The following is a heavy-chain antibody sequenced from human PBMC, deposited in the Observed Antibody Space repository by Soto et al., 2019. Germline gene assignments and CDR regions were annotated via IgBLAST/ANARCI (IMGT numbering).Heavy chain of an antibody. CDR1: GFTFSSYG. CDR3: AKDNLLRPGDGMDV. CDR2: ISYDGSNK. D-gene: IGHD2-15*01. J-gene: IGHJ6*02. Sequence: HPGGSLRLSCAASGFTFSSYGMHWVRQAPGKGLEWVAVISYDGSNKYYADSVKGRFTISRDNSKNTLYLQMNSLRAEDTAVYYCAKDNLLRPGDGMDVWGQGTTVTVSS. V-gene: IGHV3-30*18.